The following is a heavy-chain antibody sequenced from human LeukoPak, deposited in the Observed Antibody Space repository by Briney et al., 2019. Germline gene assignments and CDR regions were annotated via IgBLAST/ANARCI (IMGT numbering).Heavy chain of an antibody. V-gene: IGHV4-59*08. CDR3: ARTSITLNAFDI. D-gene: IGHD3-16*01. CDR2: IYYSGST. Sequence: PSETLSLTCTVFGGSVSSYYWSWIRQPPGKGLEWIGYIYYSGSTNYNPSLKSRVTISVDTSKNHFSLKLSSVTAADTAVYYCARTSITLNAFDIWGQGTMVTVSS. CDR1: GGSVSSYY. J-gene: IGHJ3*02.